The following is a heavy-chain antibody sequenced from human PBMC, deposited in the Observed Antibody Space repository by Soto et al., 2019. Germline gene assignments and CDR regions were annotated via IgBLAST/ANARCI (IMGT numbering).Heavy chain of an antibody. Sequence: QITLKESGPTLVKPTQTLTLTCTFSGFSLTTSGVGVGWIRQPPGQALEWLALIYWDDDKRYSPSLKSRLTITKDTSKNQVVLTMTNMDPVDKSTDYCAHRKKYPDYWGQGTLVTVSS. V-gene: IGHV2-5*02. D-gene: IGHD2-2*02. CDR1: GFSLTTSGVG. J-gene: IGHJ4*02. CDR3: AHRKKYPDY. CDR2: IYWDDDK.